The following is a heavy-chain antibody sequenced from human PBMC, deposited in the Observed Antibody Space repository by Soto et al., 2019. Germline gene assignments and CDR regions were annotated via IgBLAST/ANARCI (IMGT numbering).Heavy chain of an antibody. D-gene: IGHD3-16*01. Sequence: SETLSLTCTVSGGSFKSGSYYWSWVRQPPGKGLEWIGYVYYTGRTSYSPSLKSRVTISADTSKNQFSLILTSVTAADTAVYHCARDYDYFDHWGQGSLVTVSS. V-gene: IGHV4-61*01. CDR3: ARDYDYFDH. J-gene: IGHJ4*02. CDR1: GGSFKSGSYY. CDR2: VYYTGRT.